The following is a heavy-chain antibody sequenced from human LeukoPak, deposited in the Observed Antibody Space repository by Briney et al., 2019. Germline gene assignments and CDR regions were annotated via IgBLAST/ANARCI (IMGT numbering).Heavy chain of an antibody. Sequence: SETLSLTCTVSGGSISSYYWSWIRQPPGKGLEWIGYIYYSGSTNYNPTLKSRVTISVDTSKNQFSLKLSSVTAADTAVYYCARGLNYDYWGQGTLVTVSS. J-gene: IGHJ4*02. V-gene: IGHV4-59*01. CDR1: GGSISSYY. CDR2: IYYSGST. CDR3: ARGLNYDY.